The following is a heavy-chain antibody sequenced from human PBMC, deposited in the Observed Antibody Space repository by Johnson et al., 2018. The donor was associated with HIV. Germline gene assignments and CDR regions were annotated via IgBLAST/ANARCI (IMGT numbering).Heavy chain of an antibody. J-gene: IGHJ3*02. CDR1: RFTVSGNY. D-gene: IGHD6-13*01. CDR2: VYSAGHT. CDR3: ARSGGYPNAFDI. V-gene: IGHV3-66*01. Sequence: MLLVESGGGLVQPGGSLRLSCAASRFTVSGNYMTWVRQAPGKGLEWVSVVYSAGHTYYADSVKGRFTISRDNSKNSLFLQMNRLRVEDTAVYYCARSGGYPNAFDIWGQGTMVTVSS.